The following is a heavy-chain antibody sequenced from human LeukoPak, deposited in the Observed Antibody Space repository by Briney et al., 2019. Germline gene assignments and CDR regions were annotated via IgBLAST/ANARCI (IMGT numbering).Heavy chain of an antibody. CDR1: GFTFSSYA. CDR3: ARKYCSGSSCYGVIDV. D-gene: IGHD2-2*01. V-gene: IGHV3-64*01. J-gene: IGHJ6*03. CDR2: ISANGDTT. Sequence: PGGSLRLSCAASGFTFSSYAMYWVRQAPGKGLEYVSVISANGDTTYYANPVKGRFTISRDNSKSTVHLQVGSLRAEDMAVYYCARKYCSGSSCYGVIDVWGKGTTVTVSS.